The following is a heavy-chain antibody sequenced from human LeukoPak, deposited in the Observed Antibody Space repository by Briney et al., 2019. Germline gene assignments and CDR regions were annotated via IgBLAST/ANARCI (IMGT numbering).Heavy chain of an antibody. Sequence: PSETLSLTCTVSGGSISSSSYYWGWIRQPPGKGLEWIGSIYYSGSTYYNPSLKSRVTISVDTSKNQFSLNLSSVTAADTAVYYCARVGEAATAWACDYWGQGILVTVSS. D-gene: IGHD6-13*01. J-gene: IGHJ4*02. CDR1: GGSISSSSYY. V-gene: IGHV4-39*01. CDR3: ARVGEAATAWACDY. CDR2: IYYSGST.